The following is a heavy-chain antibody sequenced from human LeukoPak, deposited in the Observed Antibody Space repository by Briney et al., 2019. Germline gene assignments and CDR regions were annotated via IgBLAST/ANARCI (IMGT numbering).Heavy chain of an antibody. CDR3: ARDHLRGESTGGYHFDY. Sequence: ASAKVSCKASGYTFTGYYMHWVRQAPGQGLEWMGRINPNTGGTNYAQKFQGRVTMTRGTSISTAYMELRRLRSDDTAVYYCARDHLRGESTGGYHFDYWGQGTLVTVSS. J-gene: IGHJ4*02. D-gene: IGHD5-18*01. CDR2: INPNTGGT. CDR1: GYTFTGYY. V-gene: IGHV1-2*06.